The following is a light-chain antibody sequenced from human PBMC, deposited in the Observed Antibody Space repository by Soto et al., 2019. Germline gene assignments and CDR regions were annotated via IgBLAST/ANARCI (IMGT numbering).Light chain of an antibody. CDR2: DAS. Sequence: EIVLTQSQATLSLSPGERATVSCRASQSVNIYLAWYQQKPGQAPRLLIYDASNRATGIPARFSGSGSGADFTLTIRSLEPEDFAVYYCQQRISWPPTFGQGTRLEIK. J-gene: IGKJ5*01. CDR3: QQRISWPPT. CDR1: QSVNIY. V-gene: IGKV3-11*01.